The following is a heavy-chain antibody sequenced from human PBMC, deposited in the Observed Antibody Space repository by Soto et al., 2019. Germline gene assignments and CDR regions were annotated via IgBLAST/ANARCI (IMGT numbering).Heavy chain of an antibody. CDR3: ARDTSLRDWGKFAP. CDR1: GFTFRSYG. CDR2: IWYDGSTK. J-gene: IGHJ5*02. Sequence: QVQLVESGGGVVQPGRSLRLSCAASGFTFRSYGMHWVRQAPGKGLEWGAVIWYDGSTKYYADYVKGRLTISRDNSKNTRYLQMNSLRAEDTAVYYCARDTSLRDWGKFAPWGQGTLVTVSS. D-gene: IGHD3-16*01. V-gene: IGHV3-33*01.